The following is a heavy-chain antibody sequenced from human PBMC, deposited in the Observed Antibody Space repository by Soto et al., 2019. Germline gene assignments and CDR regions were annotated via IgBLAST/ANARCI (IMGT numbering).Heavy chain of an antibody. D-gene: IGHD6-6*01. CDR2: IYYSGST. V-gene: IGHV4-31*03. CDR1: GGSISSGGYY. CDR3: AGYNSSSFQYYHHYYMDA. Sequence: SETLSLTCTVSGGSISSGGYYWSWIRQHPGKGLEWIGYIYYSGSTYYNPSLKSRVTISVDTSKNHFSLKLSSVTAADTAVYYCAGYNSSSFQYYHHYYMDAWSKGTTVPGSS. J-gene: IGHJ6*03.